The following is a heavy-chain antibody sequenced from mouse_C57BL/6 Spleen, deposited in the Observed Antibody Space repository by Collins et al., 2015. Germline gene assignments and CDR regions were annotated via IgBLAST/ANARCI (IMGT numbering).Heavy chain of an antibody. J-gene: IGHJ4*01. Sequence: QIQLVQSGPELKKPGETVKISCKASGYTFTTYGMSWVKQAPGKGLKWMGWINTYSGVPTYADDFKGRFAFSLETSASTAYLQISNLKNEDTATYFCARSGPYDAMDYWGQGTSVTVSS. CDR1: GYTFTTYG. CDR2: INTYSGVP. CDR3: ARSGPYDAMDY. D-gene: IGHD6-5*01. V-gene: IGHV9-3*01.